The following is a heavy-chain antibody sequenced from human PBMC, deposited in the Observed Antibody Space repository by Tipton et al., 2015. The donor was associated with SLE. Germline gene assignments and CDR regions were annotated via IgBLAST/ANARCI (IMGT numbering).Heavy chain of an antibody. CDR1: GFTFSSYG. CDR3: AVRDTGD. CDR2: IWYDGSNK. D-gene: IGHD5-18*01. V-gene: IGHV3-33*08. Sequence: SLRLSYAASGFTFSSYGMHWVRQAPGKGLEWVAVIWYDGSNKYYADSVKGRFTISRDNSKNTLYLQMNSLRAEDTAVYYCAVRDTGDWGQGTLVTVSS. J-gene: IGHJ4*02.